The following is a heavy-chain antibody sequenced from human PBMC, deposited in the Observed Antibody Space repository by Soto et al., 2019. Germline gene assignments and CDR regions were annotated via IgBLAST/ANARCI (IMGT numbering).Heavy chain of an antibody. Sequence: SETLSLTCAVSGYSISSGYYWGWIRQPPGKGLEWIGSIYHSGSTYYNPSLKSRVTISVDTSKNQFSLKLSSVTAADTAVYYCARSPSTSSIGSFDIWGQGRMVTVSS. CDR2: IYHSGST. J-gene: IGHJ3*02. V-gene: IGHV4-38-2*01. D-gene: IGHD6-6*01. CDR3: ARSPSTSSIGSFDI. CDR1: GYSISSGYY.